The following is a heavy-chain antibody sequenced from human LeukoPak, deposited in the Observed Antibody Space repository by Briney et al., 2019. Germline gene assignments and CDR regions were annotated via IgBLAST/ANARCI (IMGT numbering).Heavy chain of an antibody. Sequence: SETLSLTCTISGDSISTYYWVWIRQSPGKGLEWIGDVNLSGSTNYNPSLNYNPSLKSRVSISIDTSKTQFSLKLSSVTAADTAVYYCARGVWLARDYWGQGTLVTVSS. V-gene: IGHV4-59*01. J-gene: IGHJ4*02. CDR2: VNLSGST. CDR1: GDSISTYY. D-gene: IGHD6-19*01. CDR3: ARGVWLARDY.